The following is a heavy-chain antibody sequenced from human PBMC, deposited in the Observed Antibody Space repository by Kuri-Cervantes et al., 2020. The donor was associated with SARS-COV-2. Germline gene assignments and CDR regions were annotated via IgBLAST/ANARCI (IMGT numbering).Heavy chain of an antibody. J-gene: IGHJ3*02. V-gene: IGHV4-34*01. D-gene: IGHD2-2*01. CDR2: INHSGSA. CDR3: ARARVYCSITSCRPMVFDI. CDR1: GVSFSGYY. Sequence: SQTLSLTCAVYGVSFSGYYWSWIRQTPGKGLEWIGEINHSGSATYNPSLKRRVTISVDTSKNQSSLKLSSVSAADTAVYYCARARVYCSITSCRPMVFDIWGQGTMVTVSS.